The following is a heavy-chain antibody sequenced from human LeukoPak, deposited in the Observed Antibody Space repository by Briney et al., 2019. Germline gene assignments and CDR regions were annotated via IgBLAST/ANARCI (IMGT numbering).Heavy chain of an antibody. V-gene: IGHV3-23*01. CDR1: GFTFSTYG. CDR3: AREGGLQLWGFGY. D-gene: IGHD5-18*01. J-gene: IGHJ4*02. Sequence: PGGTLRLSCAASGFTFSTYGMSWVRQAPGKGLEWVSSISGSGASTYYADSVKGRFTISRDNAKNSLYLQMNSLRAEDTAVYYCAREGGLQLWGFGYWGQGTLVTVSS. CDR2: ISGSGAST.